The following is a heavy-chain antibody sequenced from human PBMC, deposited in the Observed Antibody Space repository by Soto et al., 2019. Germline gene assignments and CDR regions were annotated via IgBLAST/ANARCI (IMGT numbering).Heavy chain of an antibody. CDR1: GGSMRNYF. D-gene: IGHD6-13*01. J-gene: IGHJ4*02. V-gene: IGHV4-59*01. Sequence: SETLSLTCAVPGGSMRNYFWTWIRQPPGRGLEWIGYIHYSGTTSFFPSYNPSLRSRVTISEDTSKNQFSLKLLSVTTADTAVYFCAAGEASSRNLAPYYLDFWGQGTLVTVTS. CDR2: IHYSGTT. CDR3: AAGEASSRNLAPYYLDF.